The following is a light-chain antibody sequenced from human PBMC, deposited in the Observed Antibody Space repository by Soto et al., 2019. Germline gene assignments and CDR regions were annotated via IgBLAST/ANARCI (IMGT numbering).Light chain of an antibody. CDR3: QHYDHLPPLS. CDR1: QDIRNY. CDR2: DAS. V-gene: IGKV1-33*01. J-gene: IGKJ4*01. Sequence: DIQMTQSPSSLSASVGDRVTITCQASQDIRNYLNWYQQKPGKAPNLLIYDASNLRAGVPSRFSGSGSGTEFTFTISSRQPEDIAKYYSQHYDHLPPLSFGGGTKVEIK.